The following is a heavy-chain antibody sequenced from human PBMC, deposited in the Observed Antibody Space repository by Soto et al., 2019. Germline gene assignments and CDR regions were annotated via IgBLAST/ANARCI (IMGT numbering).Heavy chain of an antibody. V-gene: IGHV4-59*01. J-gene: IGHJ4*02. CDR1: DDSISTFY. Sequence: SETLSLSCTVSDDSISTFYWGWMRQSPGKELEWIGYVYYTGSTNYNPSLKSRVTISVDRSKNQFSLKLTSANAADTAVYYCARGRTVRNYADDSSDYFYFFDYWGQGTQVTVSS. CDR2: VYYTGST. CDR3: ARGRTVRNYADDSSDYFYFFDY. D-gene: IGHD3-22*01.